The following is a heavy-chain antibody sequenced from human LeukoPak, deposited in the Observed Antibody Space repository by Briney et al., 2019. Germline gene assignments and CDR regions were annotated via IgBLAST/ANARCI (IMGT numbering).Heavy chain of an antibody. Sequence: SGPTLVNPTRTLTLTCTFSGFSLSSSGMCVSWIRQPPGKALEWLARIDWDDDKYYSTSLKTRLTISQDTSKKQVVLTMTNMDPVDTATYYCARINYDSRYFDYWGQGTLVTVSS. D-gene: IGHD3-22*01. CDR1: GFSLSSSGMC. J-gene: IGHJ4*02. CDR2: IDWDDDK. CDR3: ARINYDSRYFDY. V-gene: IGHV2-70*11.